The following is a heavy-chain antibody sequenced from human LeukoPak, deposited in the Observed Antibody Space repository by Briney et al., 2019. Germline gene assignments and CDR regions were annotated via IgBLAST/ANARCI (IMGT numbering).Heavy chain of an antibody. Sequence: ASVKVSCKASGYTFTSYGISWMRQAAGQGLEGMGWISDYNGKTHQAQKLQGRVTMTTDTSTSTAYMELRSLRSDDTAVYYCARVPRRGYSGYDYGAPPVYWGEGTLVTVSS. CDR3: ARVPRRGYSGYDYGAPPVY. J-gene: IGHJ4*02. CDR2: ISDYNGKT. CDR1: GYTFTSYG. V-gene: IGHV1-18*01. D-gene: IGHD5-12*01.